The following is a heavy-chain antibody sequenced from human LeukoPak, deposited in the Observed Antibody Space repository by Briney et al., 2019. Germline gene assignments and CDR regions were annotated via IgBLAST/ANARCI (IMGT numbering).Heavy chain of an antibody. D-gene: IGHD3-3*01. CDR1: GYSISSGYY. CDR2: IYHSGST. V-gene: IGHV4-38-2*01. J-gene: IGHJ4*02. Sequence: PSETLSLTCAVSGYSISSGYYWGRIRQPPGKGLEWIGSIYHSGSTYYNPSLKSRVTISVDTSKNQFSLKLSSVTAADTAVYYCARVTYYDFWSGSEARFDYWGQGTLVTVSS. CDR3: ARVTYYDFWSGSEARFDY.